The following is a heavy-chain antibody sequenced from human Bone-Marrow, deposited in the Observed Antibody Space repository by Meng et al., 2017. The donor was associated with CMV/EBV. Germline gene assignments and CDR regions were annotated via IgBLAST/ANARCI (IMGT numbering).Heavy chain of an antibody. CDR2: ISGSGGST. CDR1: GFTFSSYA. Sequence: LSLTCAASGFTFSSYAMSWVRQAPGKGLEWVSAISGSGGSTYYADSVKGRFTISRDNSKNTLYLQMNSLRAEDTAVYYCAKVWDSSGYLLYGEVGYGMDVWGQGTTVTVSS. D-gene: IGHD3-22*01. J-gene: IGHJ6*02. V-gene: IGHV3-23*01. CDR3: AKVWDSSGYLLYGEVGYGMDV.